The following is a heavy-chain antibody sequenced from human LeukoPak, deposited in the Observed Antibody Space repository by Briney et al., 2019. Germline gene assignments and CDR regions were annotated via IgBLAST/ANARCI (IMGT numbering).Heavy chain of an antibody. J-gene: IGHJ5*02. CDR3: ARDGVRTTPTIFGVVIISWFDP. CDR2: INPNSGGT. D-gene: IGHD3-3*01. Sequence: AASVKVSCKASGYTFTGYYMHWVRQAPGQGLEWMGWINPNSGGTNYAQKFQGRVTMTRDTSISTAYMELSRLRSDDTAVYYCARDGVRTTPTIFGVVIISWFDPWGQGTLVTVSS. V-gene: IGHV1-2*02. CDR1: GYTFTGYY.